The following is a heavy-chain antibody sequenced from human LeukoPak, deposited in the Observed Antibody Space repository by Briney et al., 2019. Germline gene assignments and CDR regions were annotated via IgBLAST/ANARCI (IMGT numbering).Heavy chain of an antibody. D-gene: IGHD3-9*01. CDR3: AKLPYFAYFDY. CDR1: GFTFSSYC. Sequence: GGSLRLSCAASGFTFSSYCMHWVRQAPRKGLVLVSRINSDGSSTSYADSVKGRFTISRDNAKNTLYLQMNSLRAEDTAVYHCAKLPYFAYFDYWGQGTLVSVSS. V-gene: IGHV3-74*01. J-gene: IGHJ4*02. CDR2: INSDGSST.